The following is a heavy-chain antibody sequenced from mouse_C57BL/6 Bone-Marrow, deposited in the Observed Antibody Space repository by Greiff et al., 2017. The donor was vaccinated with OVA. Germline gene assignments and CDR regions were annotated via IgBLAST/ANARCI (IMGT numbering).Heavy chain of an antibody. Sequence: QVQLQQSGAELARPGASVKMSCKASGYTFTSYTMHWVNQRPGKGLEWIGNINPSSGYTKYNQKFKDKATLTADKSSSTAYMQLSSLTSEDSAVYYCASPHYYGSSYDWYFDVWGTGTTVTVSS. J-gene: IGHJ1*03. CDR3: ASPHYYGSSYDWYFDV. CDR1: GYTFTSYT. V-gene: IGHV1-4*01. D-gene: IGHD1-1*01. CDR2: INPSSGYT.